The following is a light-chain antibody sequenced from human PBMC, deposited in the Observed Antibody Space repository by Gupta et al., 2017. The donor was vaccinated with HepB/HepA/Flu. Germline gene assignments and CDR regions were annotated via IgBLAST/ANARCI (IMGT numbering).Light chain of an antibody. CDR1: QSVSSY. CDR2: DAS. CDR3: QQYNNWPNT. V-gene: IGKV3-11*01. J-gene: IGKJ3*01. Sequence: EIVLTQSPATLSLSPGERATLSCRASQSVSSYLAWYQQKPGQAPRLLMYDASKRATGIATRFSGSGSGTDFTLTISILDPEDFAVYYCQQYNNWPNTFAHGTKVNIK.